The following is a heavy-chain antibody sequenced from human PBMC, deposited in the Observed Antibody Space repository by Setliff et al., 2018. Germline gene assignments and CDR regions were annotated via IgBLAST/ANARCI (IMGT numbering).Heavy chain of an antibody. CDR1: GGSISSSSHY. J-gene: IGHJ5*02. CDR3: ARERTIFGILVISGWFDP. Sequence: SETLSLTCTVSGGSISSSSHYWGWIRQPPGKGLEWIGSIYYTGSTYYNPSLKSRVTMSVDTSKRQFSLNLTSVTAADTAMYYCARERTIFGILVISGWFDPWGQGTVVTVSS. V-gene: IGHV4-39*07. CDR2: IYYTGST. D-gene: IGHD3-3*01.